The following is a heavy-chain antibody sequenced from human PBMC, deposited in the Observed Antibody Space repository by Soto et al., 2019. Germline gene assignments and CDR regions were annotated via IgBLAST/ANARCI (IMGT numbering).Heavy chain of an antibody. CDR2: ISAYNGNT. V-gene: IGHV1-18*01. CDR3: ARGGYGTKGVCYGVSCFGP. Sequence: QVQLVQSGAEVKKPGASVKVSCKASGYTFTSYGISWVRQAPGQGLEWMGWISAYNGNTNYAQKLQGRVTMTTDTAASTGYMELSSLRSDDTAVYYCARGGYGTKGVCYGVSCFGPWGQGTLVTVSS. J-gene: IGHJ5*02. D-gene: IGHD2-8*01. CDR1: GYTFTSYG.